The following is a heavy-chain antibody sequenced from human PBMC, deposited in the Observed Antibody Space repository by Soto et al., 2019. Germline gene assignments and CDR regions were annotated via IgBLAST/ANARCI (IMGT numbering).Heavy chain of an antibody. CDR1: GFTFSSYG. CDR2: IWYDGSNK. D-gene: IGHD3-9*01. CDR3: TRTIHL. V-gene: IGHV3-33*03. J-gene: IGHJ5*02. Sequence: PGGSLRLSCAASGFTFSSYGMHWVRQAPGKGLEWVAVIWYDGSNKYYADSVKGRFTISRDNAKKSLYLQMNSLRAEDTAVYYCTRTIHLWGQGATVTVSS.